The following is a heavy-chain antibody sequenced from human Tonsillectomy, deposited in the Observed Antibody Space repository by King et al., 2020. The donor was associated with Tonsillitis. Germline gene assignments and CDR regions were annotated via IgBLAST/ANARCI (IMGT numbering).Heavy chain of an antibody. V-gene: IGHV3-7*03. CDR2: INQDGSER. CDR1: GFTFSSYW. Sequence: VQLVESGGGLVQPGGSLRLSCAASGFTFSSYWMSWVRQAPRKGLEWVANINQDGSERFYVDSVKGRFTISRDNAKNSLCLQMNSLRAEDTAVYYCARGLAIGHSYGMDVWGRGTTVTVSS. J-gene: IGHJ6*02. CDR3: ARGLAIGHSYGMDV. D-gene: IGHD2-21*01.